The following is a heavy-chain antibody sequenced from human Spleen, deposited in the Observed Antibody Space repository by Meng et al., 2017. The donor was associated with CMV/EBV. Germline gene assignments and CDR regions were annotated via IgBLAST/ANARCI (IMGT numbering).Heavy chain of an antibody. D-gene: IGHD3-3*01. CDR3: ARAPYFDIWSGYYSSTSVRARKNWYFDL. J-gene: IGHJ2*01. Sequence: GESLKISCEGSGFSFSNYAMNWVRQAPGKGLEWVSCISSTSTYKFYADSVKGRFRVSRDNTKNSVHLQMDGLTAEDTAVYYCARAPYFDIWSGYYSSTSVRARKNWYFDLWGRGSLVTVSS. V-gene: IGHV3-21*01. CDR2: ISSTSTYK. CDR1: GFSFSNYA.